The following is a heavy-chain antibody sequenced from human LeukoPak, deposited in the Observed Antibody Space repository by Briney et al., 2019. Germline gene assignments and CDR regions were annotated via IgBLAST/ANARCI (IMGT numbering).Heavy chain of an antibody. CDR1: AFTFHKYG. D-gene: IGHD3-22*01. CDR3: ARESAYFDSSGYYDYFDY. J-gene: IGHJ4*02. V-gene: IGHV3-74*01. CDR2: INSDGSST. Sequence: GGSLTLSCEASAFTFHKYGMSWVRQVPGKGLEWVSRINSDGSSTNYADSVKGRFTISRDNAKNTLYLQINSLRAEDTAVYYCARESAYFDSSGYYDYFDYWGQGTLVTVSS.